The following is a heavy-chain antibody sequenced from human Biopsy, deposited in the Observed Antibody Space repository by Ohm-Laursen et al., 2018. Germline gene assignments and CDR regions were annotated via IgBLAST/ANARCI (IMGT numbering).Heavy chain of an antibody. V-gene: IGHV3-23*01. D-gene: IGHD3-3*01. J-gene: IGHJ5*02. CDR2: IGGSGGTT. CDR1: GFTFNDFA. CDR3: ARDLYDFCGGCPFDP. Sequence: SLRLSCAASGFTFNDFAMTWVRQAPGKGLEWVSAIGGSGGTTYYAGSVKGRFTISRDNSKNTLYLQMNSLRAEDTAMYYRARDLYDFCGGCPFDPWGQGTLVTVS.